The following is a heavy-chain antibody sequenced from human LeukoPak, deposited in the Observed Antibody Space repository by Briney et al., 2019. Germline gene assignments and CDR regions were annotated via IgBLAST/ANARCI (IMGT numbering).Heavy chain of an antibody. D-gene: IGHD5-18*01. V-gene: IGHV4-38-2*02. J-gene: IGHJ5*02. CDR1: GYSISSGYY. CDR2: IYHSGIT. CDR3: VNSGSNYEAVS. Sequence: SETLSLTCIVSGYSISSGYYWGWIRQPPGKGLEWIGSIYHSGITYYNPSLNSRVTIAVDTSKNQFSLKMSSVTAADTAFYFCVNSGSNYEAVSWGQGTLVTVSS.